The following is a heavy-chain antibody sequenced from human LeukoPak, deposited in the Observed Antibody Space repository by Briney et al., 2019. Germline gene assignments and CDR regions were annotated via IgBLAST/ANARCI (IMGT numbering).Heavy chain of an antibody. CDR3: ARGRQGVGYFDS. CDR1: GGSISGYY. V-gene: IGHV4-59*01. D-gene: IGHD1-26*01. J-gene: IGHJ4*02. Sequence: SETLSLTCTVSGGSISGYYWSWIRQPPGKGLEWIGFVSYSGSTTVNPSLKRRVTISVDTSKNQFSLILNSLTTADTAVYYCARGRQGVGYFDSWGQGTLVTVSS. CDR2: VSYSGST.